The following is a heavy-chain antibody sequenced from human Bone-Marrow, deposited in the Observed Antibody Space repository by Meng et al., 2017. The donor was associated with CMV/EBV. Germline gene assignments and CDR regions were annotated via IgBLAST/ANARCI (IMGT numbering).Heavy chain of an antibody. J-gene: IGHJ4*02. CDR1: GFTFSSYS. CDR3: ARDIRSFYYFDY. V-gene: IGHV3-21*01. CDR2: ISTTSSYI. Sequence: GESLKISCAASGFTFSSYSMSWVRQAPGKGLEWVSSISTTSSYIYYADSVKGRFTISRDDAKKSLYLQMNSLRAEDTAVYFCARDIRSFYYFDYWGQGTLVTVSS.